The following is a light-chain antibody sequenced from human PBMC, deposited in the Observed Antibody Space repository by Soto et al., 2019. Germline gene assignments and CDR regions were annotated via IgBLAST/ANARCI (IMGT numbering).Light chain of an antibody. V-gene: IGKV1-12*01. CDR3: QQASSFPPT. CDR2: AAS. J-gene: IGKJ5*01. Sequence: DIQMTQSPSSVSASVGDRVTITCRAIQDISSWLAWYQQKPGKAPKIMIYAASSLQGGVPSRFSGSGSGTEFTLTIRSLQPEEFATYYCQQASSFPPTFGQGTRRDIK. CDR1: QDISSW.